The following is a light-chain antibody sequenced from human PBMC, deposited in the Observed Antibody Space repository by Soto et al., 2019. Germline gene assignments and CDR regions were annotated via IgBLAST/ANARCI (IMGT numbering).Light chain of an antibody. Sequence: DIQITQSPSSLSASVGDKLTITCRANQSITNFLNWYQKKPGEVPKLLFYAASRLESGVPSRFSGSGSGTDFALTINSLQPEDFATYYCQQSYTTPRLSFGGGTKVDIK. J-gene: IGKJ4*01. CDR1: QSITNF. CDR2: AAS. CDR3: QQSYTTPRLS. V-gene: IGKV1-39*01.